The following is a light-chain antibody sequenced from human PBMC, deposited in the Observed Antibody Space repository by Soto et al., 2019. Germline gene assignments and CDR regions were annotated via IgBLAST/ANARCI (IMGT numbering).Light chain of an antibody. CDR1: QSVSNY. CDR2: GAS. V-gene: IGKV3-20*01. Sequence: ENVLTQSPATLSLSPWEIATLSCRASQSVSNYVAWYQQKPGQAPRLLIYGASNRATGIPDRFSGSGSGTDFTLTISRLEPEDFAVYYCQQYGSSGTFGQGTKVDIK. CDR3: QQYGSSGT. J-gene: IGKJ1*01.